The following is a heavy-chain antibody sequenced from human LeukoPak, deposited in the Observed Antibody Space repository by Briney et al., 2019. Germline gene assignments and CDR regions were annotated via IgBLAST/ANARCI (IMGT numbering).Heavy chain of an antibody. V-gene: IGHV4-30-2*01. J-gene: IGHJ6*02. D-gene: IGHD3-16*01. CDR2: IYHSGST. Sequence: PSETLSLTCAVSGGSISSGDYSWSWIRQPPGKGLEWIGYIYHSGSTYYNPSLKSRVTISVDRSKNQFSLKLSSVTAADTAVYYCARADYVSPDSYYYGMDVWGQGTTVTVSS. CDR3: ARADYVSPDSYYYGMDV. CDR1: GGSISSGDYS.